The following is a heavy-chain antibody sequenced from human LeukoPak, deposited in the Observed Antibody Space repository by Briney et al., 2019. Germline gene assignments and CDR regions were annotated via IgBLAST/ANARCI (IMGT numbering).Heavy chain of an antibody. V-gene: IGHV3-15*01. Sequence: GGSLRLSCTASGFTFNNAWMTWVRQAPGKGLERVGRIKSKTDGGTTDYAASVKGRFTISRDDSKNMLYLQMNSLETEDSALYYCCKGAYGDYYFDCWGQGTLVSVSS. D-gene: IGHD4-17*01. J-gene: IGHJ4*02. CDR1: GFTFNNAW. CDR3: CKGAYGDYYFDC. CDR2: IKSKTDGGTT.